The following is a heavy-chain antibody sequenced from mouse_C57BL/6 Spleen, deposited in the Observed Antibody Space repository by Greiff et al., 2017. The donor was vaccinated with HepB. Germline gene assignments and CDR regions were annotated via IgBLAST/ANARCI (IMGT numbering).Heavy chain of an antibody. CDR1: GYTFTDYY. J-gene: IGHJ2*01. CDR2: INPNNGGT. CDR3: ARTGITTVVGY. D-gene: IGHD1-1*01. V-gene: IGHV1-26*01. Sequence: VQLKESGPELVKPGASVKISCKASGYTFTDYYMNWVKQSHGKSLEWIGDINPNNGGTSYNQKFKGKATLTVDKSSSTAYMELRSLISEDSAVYYCARTGITTVVGYWGQGTTLTVSS.